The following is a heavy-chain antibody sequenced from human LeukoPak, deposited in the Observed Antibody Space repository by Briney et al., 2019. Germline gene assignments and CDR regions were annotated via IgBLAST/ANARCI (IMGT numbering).Heavy chain of an antibody. CDR1: GFTFSSYA. CDR3: AKVTAATGIDY. V-gene: IGHV3-23*01. J-gene: IGHJ4*02. CDR2: ISGSGGST. Sequence: GGSLRLSCAASGFTFSSYAMSWVRQAPGKGLEWVSGISGSGGSTYFAYSVKGRFIISRDNSKNTLDLQMNSLRAEDTAVYYCAKVTAATGIDYWGQGTLVTVSS. D-gene: IGHD6-13*01.